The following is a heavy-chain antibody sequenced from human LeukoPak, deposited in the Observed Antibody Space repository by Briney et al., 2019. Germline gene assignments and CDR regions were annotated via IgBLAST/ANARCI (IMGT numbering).Heavy chain of an antibody. D-gene: IGHD6-25*01. CDR1: GFTFNNAW. Sequence: GGSLRLSCAAAGFTFNNAWMSWVRQAPGKGLEWVSSISSRSSYIYYVDSVKGRFTISRDNAKNSLYLQMNSLRAEDTAVYYCARDGGQNSDAFDIWGQGTMVTVSS. CDR3: ARDGGQNSDAFDI. J-gene: IGHJ3*02. CDR2: ISSRSSYI. V-gene: IGHV3-21*01.